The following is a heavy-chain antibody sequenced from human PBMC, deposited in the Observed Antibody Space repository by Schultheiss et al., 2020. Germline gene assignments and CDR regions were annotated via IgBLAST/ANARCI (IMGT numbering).Heavy chain of an antibody. CDR2: ISAYNGNT. Sequence: ASVKVSCKASGGSFTTYTIDWVRLAPGHGLEWMGWISAYNGNTNYAQKLQGRVTMTTDTSTSTAYMELRSLRSDDTAVYYCAREWSGYYGVDYWGQGTLVTVSS. V-gene: IGHV1-18*01. CDR3: AREWSGYYGVDY. J-gene: IGHJ4*02. CDR1: GGSFTTYT. D-gene: IGHD3-3*01.